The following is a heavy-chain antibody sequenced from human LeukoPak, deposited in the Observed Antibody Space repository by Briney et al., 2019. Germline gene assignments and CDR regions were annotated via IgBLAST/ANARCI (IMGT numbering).Heavy chain of an antibody. Sequence: GGSLRLSCAASGFTFSSYWMNWARQAPGKGLEWVASINHNGNVNYYVDSVKGRFTISRDNAKNSLYLQMSNLRAEDTAVYYCARGPRPLYYDSSGYYGYWGQGTLVTVSS. CDR1: GFTFSSYW. CDR3: ARGPRPLYYDSSGYYGY. J-gene: IGHJ4*02. V-gene: IGHV3-7*01. D-gene: IGHD3-22*01. CDR2: INHNGNVN.